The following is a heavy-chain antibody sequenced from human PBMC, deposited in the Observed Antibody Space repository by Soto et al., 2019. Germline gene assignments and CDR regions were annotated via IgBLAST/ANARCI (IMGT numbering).Heavy chain of an antibody. CDR2: INHSGST. V-gene: IGHV4-39*07. Sequence: PSETLSLTCTVSGGSISSSSYYWGWIRQPPGKGLEWIGSINHSGSTYYNPSLKSRVTISVDTSKNQFSLKLSSVTAADTAVYYCARGWGTRNYCTNGVCYWVATQGDYWGQGTLVTVSS. CDR1: GGSISSSSYY. D-gene: IGHD2-8*01. J-gene: IGHJ4*02. CDR3: ARGWGTRNYCTNGVCYWVATQGDY.